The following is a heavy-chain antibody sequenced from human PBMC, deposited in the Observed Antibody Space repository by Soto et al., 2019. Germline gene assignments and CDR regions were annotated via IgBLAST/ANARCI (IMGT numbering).Heavy chain of an antibody. J-gene: IGHJ4*02. Sequence: QVQMVQSGSEVKKPGASVKVSCKASGYTFMDYYIHWVRQAPGQGLEWMGIINPNGYTSTLAQKFHGSLHVTSDTSTSTVFMELDSLTSEDTAVYYCARDLHGAFPTMVHWGQGTLVTVSS. V-gene: IGHV1-46*01. CDR2: INPNGYTS. CDR1: GYTFMDYY. D-gene: IGHD3-10*01. CDR3: ARDLHGAFPTMVH.